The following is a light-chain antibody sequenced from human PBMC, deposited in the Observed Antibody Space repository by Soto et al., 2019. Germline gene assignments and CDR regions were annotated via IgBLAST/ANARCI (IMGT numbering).Light chain of an antibody. CDR2: EVT. J-gene: IGLJ2*01. Sequence: QSALTQPASVSGSPGQSITISCTGTSSDVGGYNYVSWYQQQPGKAPRLMIYEVTKRPSGVPDRFSGSKSGNTASLTVSGLQAEDEADYYCSSYADAKKYVIFGGGTKLTVL. CDR1: SSDVGGYNY. CDR3: SSYADAKKYVI. V-gene: IGLV2-8*01.